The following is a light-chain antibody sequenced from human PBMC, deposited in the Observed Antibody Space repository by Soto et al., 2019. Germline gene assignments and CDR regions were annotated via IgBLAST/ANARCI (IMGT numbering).Light chain of an antibody. V-gene: IGLV2-14*03. Sequence: QSPLTQPASVSGSPGQSIAISCPGTSSDVGGYNSVSWYQQHPGKAPKLMIYNVSNRPSGVSDRFSGSKSGNTASLTISGLQAEDEADYYCSSYTSSNTYVFGTGTKVTVL. CDR2: NVS. CDR1: SSDVGGYNS. CDR3: SSYTSSNTYV. J-gene: IGLJ1*01.